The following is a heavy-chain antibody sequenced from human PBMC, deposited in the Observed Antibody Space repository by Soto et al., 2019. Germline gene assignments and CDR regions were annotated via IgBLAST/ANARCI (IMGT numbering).Heavy chain of an antibody. J-gene: IGHJ3*02. Sequence: GGSLRLSCAASGFTFSSYWMSWVRQAPGKGLEWVANIKQDGSEKYYVDSVKGRFTISRDNAKNSLYLQMNSLRAEDTAVYYCASVYCSGGSCPDAFDIWGQGTMVTVSS. D-gene: IGHD2-15*01. CDR2: IKQDGSEK. V-gene: IGHV3-7*01. CDR3: ASVYCSGGSCPDAFDI. CDR1: GFTFSSYW.